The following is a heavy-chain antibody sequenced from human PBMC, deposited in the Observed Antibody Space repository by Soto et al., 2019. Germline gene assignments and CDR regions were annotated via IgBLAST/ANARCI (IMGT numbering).Heavy chain of an antibody. CDR1: GFTVSSNY. D-gene: IGHD2-21*01. V-gene: IGHV3-66*01. CDR3: ATQKQFVRWLFQK. CDR2: IYSGGST. Sequence: EVQLVESGGGLVQPGGSLRLSCAASGFTVSSNYMSWVRQAPGKGLEWVSVIYSGGSTYYADSVKGRFTISRDNSKNTLYLQMNSLRAEDTAVYYCATQKQFVRWLFQKWGQGTLVTVSS. J-gene: IGHJ4*02.